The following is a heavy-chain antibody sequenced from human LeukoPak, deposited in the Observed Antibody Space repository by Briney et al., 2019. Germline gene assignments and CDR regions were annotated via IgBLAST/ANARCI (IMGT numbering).Heavy chain of an antibody. Sequence: ASVKVSCKASGGTFSSYAISWVRQAPGQGLEWMGGIIPIFGTANYAQKFQGRVTITTDESASTAYMELSSLRSEDTAVYYCARRRYDLPYYDSSGYYDYWGQGTLVTVSS. CDR1: GGTFSSYA. V-gene: IGHV1-69*05. CDR2: IIPIFGTA. J-gene: IGHJ4*02. CDR3: ARRRYDLPYYDSSGYYDY. D-gene: IGHD3-22*01.